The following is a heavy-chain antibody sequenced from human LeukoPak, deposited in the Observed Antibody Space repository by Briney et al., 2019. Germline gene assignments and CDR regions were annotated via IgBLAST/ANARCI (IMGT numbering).Heavy chain of an antibody. Sequence: PGGSLRLSCAASGFTFSHYAMYWVRQAPGKGLEGVALISYDGSVQYYAASVKGRFTISRDSPKNTLYLQMNSLRPEDTAVYYCARERTGFYAEYWGQGTLVTVSS. V-gene: IGHV3-30*04. CDR2: ISYDGSVQ. CDR3: ARERTGFYAEY. D-gene: IGHD3/OR15-3a*01. CDR1: GFTFSHYA. J-gene: IGHJ4*02.